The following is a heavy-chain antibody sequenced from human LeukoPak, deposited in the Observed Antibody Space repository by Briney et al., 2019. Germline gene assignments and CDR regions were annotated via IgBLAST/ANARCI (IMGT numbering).Heavy chain of an antibody. CDR3: AREPALWFGEQPWYYYGMDV. V-gene: IGHV1-3*01. CDR2: INAGNGNT. Sequence: GASVKVSCKTSGYTFTNYAMQWVRQAPGQRLEWMGWINAGNGNTKYSQKFQGRVTITRDTSASTAYMELSSLRSEDTAVYYCAREPALWFGEQPWYYYGMDVWGQGTTVTVSS. CDR1: GYTFTNYA. J-gene: IGHJ6*02. D-gene: IGHD3-10*01.